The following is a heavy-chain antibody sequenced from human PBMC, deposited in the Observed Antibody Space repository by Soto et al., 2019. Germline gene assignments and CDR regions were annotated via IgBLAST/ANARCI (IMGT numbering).Heavy chain of an antibody. CDR2: IYPGDSDT. V-gene: IGHV5-51*01. J-gene: IGHJ6*02. CDR1: GYSFTSYW. Sequence: PGESLKISCKGSGYSFTSYWIGWVRQMPGKGLEWMGIIYPGDSDTRYSPSFQGQVTISADKSISTAYLQWSSLKASDTAMYYCARRGIAARPVYYYYGMDVWGQGTPVTVSS. CDR3: ARRGIAARPVYYYYGMDV. D-gene: IGHD6-6*01.